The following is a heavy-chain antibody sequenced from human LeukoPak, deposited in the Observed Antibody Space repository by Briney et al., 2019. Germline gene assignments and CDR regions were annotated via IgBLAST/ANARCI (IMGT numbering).Heavy chain of an antibody. CDR1: GFTFRSFN. V-gene: IGHV3-23*01. J-gene: IGHJ4*02. CDR2: ISGSGGST. D-gene: IGHD4-17*01. Sequence: GGSLRLSCAASGFTFRSFNMNWVRQAPGKGLEWVSAISGSGGSTYYADSVKGRFTISRDNSKNTLYLQMNSLRAEDTAVYYCAKEPDYGDYFDYWGQGTLVTVSS. CDR3: AKEPDYGDYFDY.